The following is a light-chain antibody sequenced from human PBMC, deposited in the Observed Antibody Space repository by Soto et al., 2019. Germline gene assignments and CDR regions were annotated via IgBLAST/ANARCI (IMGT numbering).Light chain of an antibody. Sequence: QSALTQPASVSGSPGQSITLSCTGTSSDVGGYNFVSWYQHLPGTAPKLIIYEVSQRPSGVSDRFSGSRSGNTASLTVSGLQTDDEGTYYCSSYTGRKIRLFGGGTKLTVL. V-gene: IGLV2-14*01. CDR3: SSYTGRKIRL. J-gene: IGLJ3*02. CDR2: EVS. CDR1: SSDVGGYNF.